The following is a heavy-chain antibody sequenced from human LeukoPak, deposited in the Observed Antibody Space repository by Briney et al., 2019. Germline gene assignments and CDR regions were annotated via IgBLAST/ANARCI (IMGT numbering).Heavy chain of an antibody. D-gene: IGHD6-13*01. V-gene: IGHV4-59*11. Sequence: PSETLSLTCTVSGGPIRSHYWSCIRQPPGKGLEWIGYIYYSWSTNYNPPLKSRVTISVDTSKNQSSLKPSSVTAADTAVYYCARVREEPAAGINYYYYYYMDVWGKGTTVTVSS. CDR3: ARVREEPAAGINYYYYYYMDV. J-gene: IGHJ6*03. CDR2: IYYSWST. CDR1: GGPIRSHY.